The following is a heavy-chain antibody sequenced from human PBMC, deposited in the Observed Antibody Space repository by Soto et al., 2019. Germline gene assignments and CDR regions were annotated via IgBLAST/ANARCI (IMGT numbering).Heavy chain of an antibody. J-gene: IGHJ3*02. Sequence: TGGSLRLSCAASGFTFRIYWMSWVRQAPGKGLEWVAKIKQDGSEKYYVDSVKGRFTISRDNAKNSLDVQMNSLRAEDTAVYYCVRGSSYSSSWYAGFDTWRQGTMVTVSS. CDR2: IKQDGSEK. CDR3: VRGSSYSSSWYAGFDT. D-gene: IGHD6-13*01. CDR1: GFTFRIYW. V-gene: IGHV3-7*05.